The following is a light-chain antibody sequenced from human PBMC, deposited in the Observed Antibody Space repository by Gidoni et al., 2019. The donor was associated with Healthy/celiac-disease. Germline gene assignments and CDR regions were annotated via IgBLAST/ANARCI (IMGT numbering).Light chain of an antibody. CDR2: DAS. Sequence: DIQMTQSPSSLSASVGDRVTITCQASQDISNYLNWYQQKPGKAPKLLIYDASNLETGVPSRFSGSGSGTDFTFTISSLQPEDIATYYCQGDTFGQXTKLEIK. V-gene: IGKV1-33*01. J-gene: IGKJ2*01. CDR3: QGDT. CDR1: QDISNY.